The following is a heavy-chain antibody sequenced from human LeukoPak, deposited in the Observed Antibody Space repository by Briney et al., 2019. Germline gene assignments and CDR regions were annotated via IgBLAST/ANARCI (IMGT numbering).Heavy chain of an antibody. Sequence: GGSLRLSCAASGFTFSSYAMHWVRQAPGKGLEWVAVISYDGSNKYYADSVKGRFTISRDNSKNTLYLQMNSLRAEDTAVYYCAGSVATISDYWGQGTLVTVSS. CDR1: GFTFSSYA. CDR2: ISYDGSNK. CDR3: AGSVATISDY. D-gene: IGHD5-12*01. V-gene: IGHV3-30-3*01. J-gene: IGHJ4*02.